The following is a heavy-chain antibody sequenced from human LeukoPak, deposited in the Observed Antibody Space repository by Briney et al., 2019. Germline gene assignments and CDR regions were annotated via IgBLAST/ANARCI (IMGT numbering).Heavy chain of an antibody. Sequence: GASVKVSCMASGYTFTSYGISWVRQAPGQGLEWMGWISTHNGNTNYAQKFQGRVTMTTDTSTSTAYMELRSLRSDDTAVYYCARGASYVILTGYSYFDYWGPGTPVSVSS. CDR3: ARGASYVILTGYSYFDY. J-gene: IGHJ4*03. CDR1: GYTFTSYG. CDR2: ISTHNGNT. V-gene: IGHV1-18*01. D-gene: IGHD3-9*01.